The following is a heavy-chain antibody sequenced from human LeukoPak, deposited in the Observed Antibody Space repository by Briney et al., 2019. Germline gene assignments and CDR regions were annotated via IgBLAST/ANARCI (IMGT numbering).Heavy chain of an antibody. D-gene: IGHD3/OR15-3a*01. V-gene: IGHV4-4*02. Sequence: SETLSLTCAVSGGSISSSNWWSWVRQPPGRGLEWIGEIYHSGSTNYNPSLKSRVTISVDKSKNQFSLKLSSVTAADTAVYYCARDWGLDSAFDIWGQGTMVTVSS. CDR3: ARDWGLDSAFDI. J-gene: IGHJ3*02. CDR2: IYHSGST. CDR1: GGSISSSNW.